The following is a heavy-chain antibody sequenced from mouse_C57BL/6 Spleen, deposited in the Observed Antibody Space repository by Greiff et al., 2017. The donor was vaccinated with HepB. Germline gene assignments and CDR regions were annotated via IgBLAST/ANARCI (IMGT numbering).Heavy chain of an antibody. V-gene: IGHV5-6*01. Sequence: EVKLMESGGDLVKPGGSLKLSCAASGFTFSSYGMSWVRQTPDKRLEWVATISSGGSYTYYPDSVKGRFTISRDNAKNTLYLQMSSLKSEDTAMYYCARQEDYYGSSYEFDYWGQGTTLTVSS. CDR3: ARQEDYYGSSYEFDY. D-gene: IGHD1-1*01. CDR2: ISSGGSYT. J-gene: IGHJ2*01. CDR1: GFTFSSYG.